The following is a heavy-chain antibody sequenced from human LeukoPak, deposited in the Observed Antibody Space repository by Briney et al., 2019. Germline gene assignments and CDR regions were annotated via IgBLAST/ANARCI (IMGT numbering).Heavy chain of an antibody. V-gene: IGHV3-21*01. Sequence: GGSLRLSCAASGFTFSSYSMNWVRQAPGKGLEWVSSISSSSSYIYYADSVKGRFTISRDNAKNSLYLQMYSLRAEDTAVYYCARDVEGGSGSGDYWGQGTLVTVSS. CDR2: ISSSSSYI. CDR1: GFTFSSYS. D-gene: IGHD6-19*01. CDR3: ARDVEGGSGSGDY. J-gene: IGHJ4*02.